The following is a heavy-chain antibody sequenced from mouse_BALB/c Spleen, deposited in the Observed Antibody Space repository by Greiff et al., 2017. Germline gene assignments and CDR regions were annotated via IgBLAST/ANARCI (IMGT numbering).Heavy chain of an antibody. D-gene: IGHD2-10*01. Sequence: EVHLVESGGGLVKPGGSLKLSCAASGFTFSSYAMSWVRQTPEKRLEWVATISSGGSYTYYPDSVKGRFTISRDNAKNTLYLQMSRLRSEDTAMYYWARLLLPGDAMDYWGQGTSVTVSS. CDR2: ISSGGSYT. CDR3: ARLLLPGDAMDY. V-gene: IGHV5-9-3*01. J-gene: IGHJ4*01. CDR1: GFTFSSYA.